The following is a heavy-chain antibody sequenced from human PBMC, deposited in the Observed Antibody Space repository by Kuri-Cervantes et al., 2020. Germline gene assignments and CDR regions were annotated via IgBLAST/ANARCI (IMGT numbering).Heavy chain of an antibody. CDR2: ISASTTYI. V-gene: IGHV3-21*01. Sequence: GGSLRLSCVASGFSFTGYRMNWIRQAPGKGLEWVSLISASTTYIYYADSVRGRFTISRDNAKKSLFLEMSSLRVEDTGVYYCARALTSRYLVDLWGQGTLVTDSS. J-gene: IGHJ4*02. CDR3: ARALTSRYLVDL. CDR1: GFSFTGYR. D-gene: IGHD3-10*01.